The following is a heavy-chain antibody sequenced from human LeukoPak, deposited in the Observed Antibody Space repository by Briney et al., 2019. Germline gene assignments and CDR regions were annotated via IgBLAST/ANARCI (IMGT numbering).Heavy chain of an antibody. CDR2: ISTSSSTI. CDR3: ARRISGLYHLDY. V-gene: IGHV3-48*02. D-gene: IGHD5-12*01. Sequence: PGGSLRLSCAASGFTFSSYSMNWVRQAPGRGLEWVSYISTSSSTIYYADSVKGRFTISRDNANNSLYLQMNSLRDEDTAVYYCARRISGLYHLDYWGRGTLVTVSS. J-gene: IGHJ4*02. CDR1: GFTFSSYS.